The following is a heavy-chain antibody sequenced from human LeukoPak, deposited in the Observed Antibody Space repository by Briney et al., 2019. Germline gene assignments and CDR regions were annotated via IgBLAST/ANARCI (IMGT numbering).Heavy chain of an antibody. CDR1: GFTFSSYW. J-gene: IGHJ4*02. V-gene: IGHV3-7*01. CDR2: IKQDGSEK. CDR3: ARDKGYGSDY. Sequence: GGSLRLSCAASGFTFSSYWMSWVRQAPGEGLEWVANIKQDGSEKYYVDSVKGRFTISRDNAKNSLYLQMSSLRAEDTAMYYCARDKGYGSDYWGPGVQVTVSS. D-gene: IGHD3-10*01.